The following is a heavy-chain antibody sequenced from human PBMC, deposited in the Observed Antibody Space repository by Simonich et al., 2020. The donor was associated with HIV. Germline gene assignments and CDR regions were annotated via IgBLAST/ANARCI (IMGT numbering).Heavy chain of an antibody. CDR2: IGWNRGSI. D-gene: IGHD7-27*01. J-gene: IGHJ3*02. CDR3: AKDNNWGLDAFDI. Sequence: EVQLVESGGGLVQPGRSLRLSCAASGFTFDDYAMHWVRQAPWKGRGWVPGIGWNRGSIGKADSVKGRFTIPRDNAKNSLYLQMNSLRAEDTALYSCAKDNNWGLDAFDIWGKGTMVTVSS. CDR1: GFTFDDYA. V-gene: IGHV3-9*01.